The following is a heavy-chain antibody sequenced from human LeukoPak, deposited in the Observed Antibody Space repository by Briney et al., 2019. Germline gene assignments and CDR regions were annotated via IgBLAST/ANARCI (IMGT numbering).Heavy chain of an antibody. CDR1: GGSISRYY. CDR3: ARAAGPTYGMDV. CDR2: IYYSGST. D-gene: IGHD6-13*01. V-gene: IGHV4-59*01. J-gene: IGHJ6*02. Sequence: PSETLSLTCTVSGGSISRYYWSWIRQPPGKGLEWIGSIYYSGSTYYNPSLKSRVTISVDTSKNQFSLKLSSVTAADAAVYYCARAAGPTYGMDVWGQGTTVTVSS.